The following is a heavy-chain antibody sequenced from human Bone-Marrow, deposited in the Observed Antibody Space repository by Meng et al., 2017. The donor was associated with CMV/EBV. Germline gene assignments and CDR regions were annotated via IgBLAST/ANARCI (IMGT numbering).Heavy chain of an antibody. J-gene: IGHJ4*02. CDR2: IIPIFGTA. CDR1: AGNFSSYA. Sequence: VSCKASAGNFSSYAIRWVRQAPGKGLEWMGGIIPIFGTANYAQKFQGRVTITTDESTSTAYMELSSLRSEDTAVYYCAQGLMVYEDWGQGTLVTVSS. D-gene: IGHD2-8*01. CDR3: AQGLMVYED. V-gene: IGHV1-69*05.